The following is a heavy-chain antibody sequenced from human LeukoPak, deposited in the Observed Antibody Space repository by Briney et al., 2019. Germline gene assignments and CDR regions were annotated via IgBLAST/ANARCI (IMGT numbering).Heavy chain of an antibody. D-gene: IGHD4-11*01. CDR2: ISVYNGNT. V-gene: IGHV1-18*01. CDR3: ARTYSNFDY. Sequence: GASVKVSCQASGYRFSSYSMTWVRQAPGQGLEWMGRISVYNGNTDYAQNFQGRVTMTTDTSTSTAYMELRSLRSGDTAVYYCARTYSNFDYWGQGTLVTVSS. J-gene: IGHJ4*02. CDR1: GYRFSSYS.